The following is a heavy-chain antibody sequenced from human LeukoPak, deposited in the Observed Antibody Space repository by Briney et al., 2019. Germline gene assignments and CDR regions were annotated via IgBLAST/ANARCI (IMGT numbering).Heavy chain of an antibody. CDR3: ARDGAFRAAPDY. J-gene: IGHJ4*02. CDR1: GYTLTELS. D-gene: IGHD6-6*01. V-gene: IGHV1-24*01. CDR2: FDPEDGET. Sequence: GASVKVSCKVSGYTLTELSMHWVRQAPGKGLEWMGGFDPEDGETIYAQKFQGRVTMTEDTSTDTAYMELSSLRSDDTAVYYCARDGAFRAAPDYWGQGTLVTVSS.